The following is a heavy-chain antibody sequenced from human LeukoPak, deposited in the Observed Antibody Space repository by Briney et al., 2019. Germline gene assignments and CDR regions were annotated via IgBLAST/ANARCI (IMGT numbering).Heavy chain of an antibody. CDR3: AKGARRGLSEARPNCFDP. CDR2: ISWNSGSI. J-gene: IGHJ5*02. Sequence: GGSLRLSCGPSGFTLDVGAMHWVRQAPGKGLEWVSGISWNSGSIGYADSVKGRFTISRDNAKNSLYLQMNSLRAEDTALYYCAKGARRGLSEARPNCFDPWGQGTLVTVSS. D-gene: IGHD6-6*01. V-gene: IGHV3-9*01. CDR1: GFTLDVGA.